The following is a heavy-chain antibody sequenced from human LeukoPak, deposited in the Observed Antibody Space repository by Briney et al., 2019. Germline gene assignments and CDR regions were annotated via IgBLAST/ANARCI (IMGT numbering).Heavy chain of an antibody. CDR3: AVAGRYCSSTRCRGFGP. Sequence: SETLSLTCTVSGGSISSGSYYWSWIRQPAGKGLEWIGRIDTSGSTNYNPSLKSRVTISLDTSKNQFSLKLSSVTAADTAVYYCAVAGRYCSSTRCRGFGPWGQGTLVTVSS. CDR2: IDTSGST. D-gene: IGHD2-2*01. CDR1: GGSISSGSYY. J-gene: IGHJ5*02. V-gene: IGHV4-61*02.